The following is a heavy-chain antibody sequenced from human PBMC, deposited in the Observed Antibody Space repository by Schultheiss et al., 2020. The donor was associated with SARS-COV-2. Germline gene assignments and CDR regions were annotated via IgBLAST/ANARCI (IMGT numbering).Heavy chain of an antibody. CDR1: GITFSDVW. D-gene: IGHD6-19*01. J-gene: IGHJ4*02. CDR3: TTSRWGGYYFDY. CDR2: IKSKTDGGTT. V-gene: IGHV3-15*01. Sequence: GGSLRLFCATSGITFSDVWMSWVRQAPGKGLEWVGRIKSKTDGGTTDYAAPVKGRFTISRDDSKNTLYLQMNSLKTEDTAVYYCTTSRWGGYYFDYCGQGTLVTVSS.